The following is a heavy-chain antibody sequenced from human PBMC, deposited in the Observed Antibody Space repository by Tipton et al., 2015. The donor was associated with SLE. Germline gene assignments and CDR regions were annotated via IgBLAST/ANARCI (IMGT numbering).Heavy chain of an antibody. CDR1: GGSISSGDYY. Sequence: LRLSCTVSGGSISSGDYYWNWIRQHPEKGLEWIGYIHHSGSTDYSPSLKSRLTMSLGTSKTQFSLRLTSVTAADTAVYYCARRHYSGPFDSWGQGTLVTVSS. CDR3: ARRHYSGPFDS. V-gene: IGHV4-31*02. J-gene: IGHJ4*02. CDR2: IHHSGST. D-gene: IGHD5-12*01.